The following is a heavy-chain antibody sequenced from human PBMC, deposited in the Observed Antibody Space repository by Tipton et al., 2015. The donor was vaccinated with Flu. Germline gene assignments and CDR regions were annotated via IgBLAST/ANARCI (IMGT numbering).Heavy chain of an antibody. J-gene: IGHJ5*02. D-gene: IGHD4-11*01. Sequence: SLRLSCAASGFTVSSTYMGWVRQAPGKGLEWVSGISAGGGTKYFADSVRGRFTISRDNSKNTLSLQMNSLRAEDTAVYYCARRDYSNYVSEPKNWFDPWGQGTLVTVSS. CDR3: ARRDYSNYVSEPKNWFDP. V-gene: IGHV3-53*01. CDR2: ISAGGGTK. CDR1: GFTVSSTY.